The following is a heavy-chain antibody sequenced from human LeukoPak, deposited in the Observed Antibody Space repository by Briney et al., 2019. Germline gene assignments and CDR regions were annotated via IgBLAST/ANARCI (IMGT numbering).Heavy chain of an antibody. V-gene: IGHV1-69*13. D-gene: IGHD3-3*01. CDR1: GGTFSSYA. Sequence: SVKVSCKASGGTFSSYAISWVRQAPGQGLEWMGGIIPIFGTANYAQKFQGRVTITADESTSTAYMELNSLRAEDTAVYYCARDRSGDDDFWSGYYTNYFDPWGQGTLVTVSS. J-gene: IGHJ5*02. CDR3: ARDRSGDDDFWSGYYTNYFDP. CDR2: IIPIFGTA.